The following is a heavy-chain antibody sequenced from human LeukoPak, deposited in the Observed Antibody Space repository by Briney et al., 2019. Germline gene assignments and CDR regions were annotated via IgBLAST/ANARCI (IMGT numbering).Heavy chain of an antibody. CDR1: GYTFTNYW. D-gene: IGHD1-26*01. CDR2: INLGDSDN. V-gene: IGHV5-51*01. Sequence: KSGESLKISCKGSGYTFTNYWIGWVRQMPGKGLEWMGIINLGDSDNRYSPSFQGQVTISADKSNPTAYLQWSSLKASDTAMYYCARPGSGATWFDPWGQGTLVTVSS. J-gene: IGHJ5*02. CDR3: ARPGSGATWFDP.